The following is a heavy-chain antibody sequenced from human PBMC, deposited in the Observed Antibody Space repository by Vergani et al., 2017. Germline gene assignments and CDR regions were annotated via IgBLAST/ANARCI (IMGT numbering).Heavy chain of an antibody. J-gene: IGHJ4*02. CDR1: GGSISSGSYY. Sequence: QVQLQESGPGLVKPSQTLSLTCTVSGGSISSGSYYWSWIRQPAGKGLEWIGRIYTSGSTNYNPSLNSRVTISVDTSKNQFSLKLSSVTAADTAVYYCARGGPYGDLAGWGQGTLVTVSS. CDR3: ARGGPYGDLAG. CDR2: IYTSGST. V-gene: IGHV4-61*02. D-gene: IGHD4-17*01.